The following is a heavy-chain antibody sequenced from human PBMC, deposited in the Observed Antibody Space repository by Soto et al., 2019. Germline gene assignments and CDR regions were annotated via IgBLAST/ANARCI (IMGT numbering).Heavy chain of an antibody. J-gene: IGHJ4*02. Sequence: GGSLRLSCAASGFTFSSYAMSWVRQAPGKGLEWVSAISGSGGSTYYADSVKGRFTISRDNSKNTLYLQMNSLRAEDTAVYYCATRRGEWLLYFFDDWGQGTLVTVAS. D-gene: IGHD3-3*01. V-gene: IGHV3-23*01. CDR1: GFTFSSYA. CDR3: ATRRGEWLLYFFDD. CDR2: ISGSGGST.